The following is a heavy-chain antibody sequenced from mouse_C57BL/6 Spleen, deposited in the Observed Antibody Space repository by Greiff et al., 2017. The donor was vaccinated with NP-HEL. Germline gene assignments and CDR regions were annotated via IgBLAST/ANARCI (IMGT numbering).Heavy chain of an antibody. CDR1: GFTFSSYA. V-gene: IGHV5-4*01. J-gene: IGHJ2*01. Sequence: EVMLVESGGGLVKPGGSLKLSCAASGFTFSSYAMSWVRQTPEKRLEWVATISDGGSYTYYPDNVKGRFTISRDNAKNNLYLQMSHLKSEVTAMYYCARETNYFDYWGQGTTLTVSS. CDR3: ARETNYFDY. CDR2: ISDGGSYT.